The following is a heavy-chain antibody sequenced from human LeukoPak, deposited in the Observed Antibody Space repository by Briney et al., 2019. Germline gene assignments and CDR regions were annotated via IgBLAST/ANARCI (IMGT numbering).Heavy chain of an antibody. D-gene: IGHD6-19*01. V-gene: IGHV3-21*01. Sequence: GGSLRLSCAASGFTLSSHSMNWVRQAPGKGLEWVSTISSSSSYIYYADAAKGRFTISRDNAKNSLYLQMNSLRAEDTAVYYCASSTDSRGLDYWGQGTLVTVSS. CDR2: ISSSSSYI. CDR3: ASSTDSRGLDY. J-gene: IGHJ4*02. CDR1: GFTLSSHS.